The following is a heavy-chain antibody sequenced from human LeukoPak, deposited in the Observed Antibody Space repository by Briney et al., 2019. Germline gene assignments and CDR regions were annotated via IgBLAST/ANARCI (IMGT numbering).Heavy chain of an antibody. J-gene: IGHJ5*02. V-gene: IGHV4-59*12. Sequence: MASETLSLTCTVSGGSISNYYWSWIRQPPGKGLEWIGYIYYSGNTNYNPSLKRRVTISLDTSKNQFSLKLSSVTAADTAVYYCAKSLYGSGSYYNWFDPWGQGTLVTVSS. CDR1: GGSISNYY. CDR3: AKSLYGSGSYYNWFDP. D-gene: IGHD3-10*01. CDR2: IYYSGNT.